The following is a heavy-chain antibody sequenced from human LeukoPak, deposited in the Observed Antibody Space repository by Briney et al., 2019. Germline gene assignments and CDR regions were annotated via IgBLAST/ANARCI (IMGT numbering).Heavy chain of an antibody. CDR1: GFTFSSYA. CDR3: ARYCGGDCSKGFDY. CDR2: ISGSGGTT. J-gene: IGHJ4*02. V-gene: IGHV3-23*01. Sequence: GGSLRLSCAASGFTFSSYAMSWVRQAPGKGLEWVSAISGSGGTTYYADSVKGRFPISRDNSKNTLYLQMNTLRAEDTAVYYCARYCGGDCSKGFDYWGQGTLVTVSS. D-gene: IGHD2-21*02.